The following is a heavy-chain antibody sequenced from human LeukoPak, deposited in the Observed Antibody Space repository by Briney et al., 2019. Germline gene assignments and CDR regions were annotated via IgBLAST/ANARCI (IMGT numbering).Heavy chain of an antibody. D-gene: IGHD2-2*01. CDR1: GYTFTGYY. CDR2: INPNSGGA. CDR3: ARDGYCSSTSCYNWFDP. V-gene: IGHV1-2*02. Sequence: ASVKVSCKASGYTFTGYYIHWVQQAPGQGLEWMGWINPNSGGANYALKFQGRVTLTRDTSISTAYMELSRLRSDDTAVYYCARDGYCSSTSCYNWFDPWGQGTTVTVSS. J-gene: IGHJ5*01.